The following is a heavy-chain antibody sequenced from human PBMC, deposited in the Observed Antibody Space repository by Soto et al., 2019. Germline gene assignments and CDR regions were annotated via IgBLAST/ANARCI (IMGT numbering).Heavy chain of an antibody. CDR3: ARWDSSGWYPSFDY. V-gene: IGHV4-61*01. CDR2: IYYSGST. D-gene: IGHD6-19*01. CDR1: GGSVSSGSYY. J-gene: IGHJ4*02. Sequence: TLSLTCTVSGGSVSSGSYYWSWIRQPPGKGLEWIGYIYYSGSTNYNPSLKSRVTISVDTSKNQFSLKLSSVTAADTAVYYCARWDSSGWYPSFDYWGQGTLVTVSS.